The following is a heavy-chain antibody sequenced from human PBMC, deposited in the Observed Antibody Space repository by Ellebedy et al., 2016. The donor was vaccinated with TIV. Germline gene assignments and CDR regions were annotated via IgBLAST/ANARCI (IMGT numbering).Heavy chain of an antibody. D-gene: IGHD6-19*01. Sequence: MPSETLSLTCTVSGDSISNDYWSWIRQPPGKGLEWIGFISYSGGTRFHPSLKSRITMSLDTSKNQFSLNLNSVTTADTALYYCARGAGWYAFWGQGICVSVSS. J-gene: IGHJ5*01. V-gene: IGHV4-59*01. CDR3: ARGAGWYAF. CDR1: GDSISNDY. CDR2: ISYSGGT.